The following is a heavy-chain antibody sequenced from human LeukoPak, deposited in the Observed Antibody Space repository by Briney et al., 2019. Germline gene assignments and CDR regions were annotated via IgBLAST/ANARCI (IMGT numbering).Heavy chain of an antibody. Sequence: GGSLRLSCAASGFTFSSYGMHRVRQAPGKGLEWVAVIWYDGSNKYYADSVKGRFTISRDNSKNTLYLQMNSLRAEDTAVYYCARDSTMVRGVIGPFDYWGQGTLVTVSS. CDR3: ARDSTMVRGVIGPFDY. D-gene: IGHD3-10*01. CDR1: GFTFSSYG. CDR2: IWYDGSNK. V-gene: IGHV3-33*01. J-gene: IGHJ4*02.